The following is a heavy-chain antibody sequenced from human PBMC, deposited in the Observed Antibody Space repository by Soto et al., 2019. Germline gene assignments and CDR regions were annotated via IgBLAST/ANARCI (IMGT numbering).Heavy chain of an antibody. CDR3: AKAGGSGTYYIGDFDY. CDR1: GFTFSSYA. J-gene: IGHJ4*02. Sequence: GGSLRLSCAASGFTFSSYAMSWVRQAPGTGLEWVSAISGSGGRTDYADSVKGRFTISRDNSKNTLYLQMNSLRAEDTAVYYCAKAGGSGTYYIGDFDYRGQGTPVPVAP. D-gene: IGHD3-10*01. V-gene: IGHV3-23*01. CDR2: ISGSGGRT.